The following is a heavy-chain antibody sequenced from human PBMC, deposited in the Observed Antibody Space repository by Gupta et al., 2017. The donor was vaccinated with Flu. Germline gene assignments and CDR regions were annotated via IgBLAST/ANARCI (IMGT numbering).Heavy chain of an antibody. Sequence: EVQLVESGGDLVKPGRSLRLSCIASGFSIGDYAMTWVRQAPGKGLEWVGFIRTKPYGGTTEYAASVKGRFTISRDDSKNIAYLEMNSLKFDDTAIYYCTREHDVGIFPVVDPFDYWGQGTLVTVSS. CDR3: TREHDVGIFPVVDPFDY. D-gene: IGHD3-3*01. V-gene: IGHV3-49*04. CDR2: IRTKPYGGTT. CDR1: GFSIGDYA. J-gene: IGHJ4*02.